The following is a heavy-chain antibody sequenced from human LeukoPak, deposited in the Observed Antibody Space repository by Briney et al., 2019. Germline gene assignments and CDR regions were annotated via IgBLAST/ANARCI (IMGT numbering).Heavy chain of an antibody. CDR3: VRAGWRYYDSSGVRGHYYMDV. CDR2: IYYSGGT. J-gene: IGHJ6*03. D-gene: IGHD3-22*01. V-gene: IGHV4-59*01. CDR1: GGSIINYY. Sequence: PSETLSLTCTVSGGSIINYYWSWIRQPPGKGLEWIGYIYYSGGTNYNPSLKSRVTISVDTSKNQFSLKLSSVTAADTAVYYCVRAGWRYYDSSGVRGHYYMDVRGKGTTVTVSS.